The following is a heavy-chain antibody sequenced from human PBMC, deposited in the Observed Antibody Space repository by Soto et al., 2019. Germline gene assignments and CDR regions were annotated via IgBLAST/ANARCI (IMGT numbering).Heavy chain of an antibody. V-gene: IGHV3-43*01. J-gene: IGHJ4*02. CDR2: ISWDGGGT. CDR3: AKGGSDSSGYVPDY. D-gene: IGHD3-22*01. Sequence: EVQLVESGGVVVQPGGSLRLSCAASGFTFDDYTMQWVRQPPGKGLEWVSLISWDGGGTYYADSVKGRFTISRDNSKNSLFLQMNSLRTEDTALYYCAKGGSDSSGYVPDYWGQGTLVTVSS. CDR1: GFTFDDYT.